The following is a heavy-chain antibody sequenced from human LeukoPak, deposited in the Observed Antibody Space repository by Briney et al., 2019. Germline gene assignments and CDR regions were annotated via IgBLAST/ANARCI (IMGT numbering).Heavy chain of an antibody. CDR1: GFSFSSYW. CDR3: ARRYCTPSSCYSDY. V-gene: IGHV3-48*02. D-gene: IGHD2-8*01. CDR2: ISDGGRPL. J-gene: IGHJ4*02. Sequence: GGSLRLSCAASGFSFSSYWMSWVRQAPGKGLEWVSFISDGGRPLHYADSVKGRFTISRDNAKNSLYLQMNSLRDEDTAVYFCARRYCTPSSCYSDYWGQGALVTVSS.